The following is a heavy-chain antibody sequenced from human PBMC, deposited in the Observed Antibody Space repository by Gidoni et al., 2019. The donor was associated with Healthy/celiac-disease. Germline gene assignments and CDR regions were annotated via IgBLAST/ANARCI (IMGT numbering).Heavy chain of an antibody. V-gene: IGHV1-69*01. J-gene: IGHJ5*02. CDR1: GGTFSSYA. CDR3: ARTGRWLQYRTGRWFDP. CDR2: IIPIFGTA. Sequence: QVQLVQSGAEVKKPGSSVKVSCKASGGTFSSYAISWVRQAPGQGLEWMGGIIPIFGTANYAQKFQGRVTITADESTSTAYMELSSLRSEDTAVYYCARTGRWLQYRTGRWFDPWGQGTLVTVSS. D-gene: IGHD3-10*01.